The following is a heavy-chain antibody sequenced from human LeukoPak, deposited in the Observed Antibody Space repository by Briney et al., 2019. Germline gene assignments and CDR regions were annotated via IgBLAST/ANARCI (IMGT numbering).Heavy chain of an antibody. V-gene: IGHV1-69*04. D-gene: IGHD2-21*02. CDR2: IIPILGIA. CDR3: ARDRGGIVVVTANDY. Sequence: ASVKVSCKASGGTFSSYAISWLRQAPGQGLEWMGRIIPILGIANYAQKSQGRVTITADKSTSTAYMELSSLRSEDTAVYYCARDRGGIVVVTANDYWGQGTLVTVSS. CDR1: GGTFSSYA. J-gene: IGHJ4*02.